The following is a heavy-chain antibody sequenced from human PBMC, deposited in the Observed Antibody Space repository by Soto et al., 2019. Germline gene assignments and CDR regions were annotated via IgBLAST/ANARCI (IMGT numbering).Heavy chain of an antibody. CDR2: IWYDGSNK. J-gene: IGHJ6*02. Sequence: GGSLRLSCAASGFTFSSYGMHWVRQAPGKGLEWVAVIWYDGSNKYYADSVKGRFTISRDNSKNTLYLQMNSLRAEDTAVYYCATGGYCTNGVCISYYGMDVWGQGNTVTVSS. D-gene: IGHD2-8*01. CDR3: ATGGYCTNGVCISYYGMDV. CDR1: GFTFSSYG. V-gene: IGHV3-33*01.